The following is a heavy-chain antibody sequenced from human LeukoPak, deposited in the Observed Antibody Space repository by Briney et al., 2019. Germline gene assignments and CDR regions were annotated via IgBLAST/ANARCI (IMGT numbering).Heavy chain of an antibody. CDR2: IKGDGIAK. J-gene: IGHJ4*02. CDR1: GFTFSSYW. CDR3: ANSYSSSWPEIDY. Sequence: GGSLTLSCAASGFTFSSYWMHWVPRAPGKGRVWLSRIKGDGIAKDYPHSVKGRFTISRDNAKNTLYLQMNSLSPEDTAVYYCANSYSSSWPEIDYWGQGTLVTVSS. V-gene: IGHV3-74*01. D-gene: IGHD6-13*01.